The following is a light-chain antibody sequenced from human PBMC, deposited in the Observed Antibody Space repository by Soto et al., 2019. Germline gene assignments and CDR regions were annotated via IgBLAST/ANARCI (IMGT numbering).Light chain of an antibody. CDR3: QHYNNWPPWT. CDR1: QSVSSN. J-gene: IGKJ1*01. V-gene: IGKV3-15*01. CDR2: GAS. Sequence: EIVRTQSPATLSVSPGERATLSCRASQSVSSNLAWYQQKPGQAPRRLIYGASSRATGIPARFSGSGSGTEFTLTISSLQSEDFAVYYCQHYNNWPPWTFGQGNKVEIK.